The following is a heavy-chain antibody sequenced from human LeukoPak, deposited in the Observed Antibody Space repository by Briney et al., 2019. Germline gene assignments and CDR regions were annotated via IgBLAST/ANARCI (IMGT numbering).Heavy chain of an antibody. J-gene: IGHJ6*02. D-gene: IGHD2-2*01. Sequence: SETLSLTCAVYGGPFSGYYWRWLRQPPGKGLEWIGEINHSGSNNYNPSLTSRVAISVDTSKNQFSLELSCVTAAETAVYYCARSPLKVVPGAEGKYYYYGMDVWGQGTTVTVSS. CDR3: ARSPLKVVPGAEGKYYYYGMDV. V-gene: IGHV4-34*01. CDR1: GGPFSGYY. CDR2: INHSGSN.